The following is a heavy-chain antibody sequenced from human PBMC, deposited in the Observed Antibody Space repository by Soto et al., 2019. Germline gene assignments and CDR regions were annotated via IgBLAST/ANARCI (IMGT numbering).Heavy chain of an antibody. V-gene: IGHV4-59*01. Sequence: SETLSLTCTVSGGSINNYYLSWIRQSPGKGLEWIGYIYYSGTTNYNPSLKSRVTISIDRSENQFSLKVSSVTAADTAVYFCTRATYYRYYFDVWGHGTLVTVYS. CDR1: GGSINNYY. J-gene: IGHJ4*01. CDR3: TRATYYRYYFDV. D-gene: IGHD3-10*01. CDR2: IYYSGTT.